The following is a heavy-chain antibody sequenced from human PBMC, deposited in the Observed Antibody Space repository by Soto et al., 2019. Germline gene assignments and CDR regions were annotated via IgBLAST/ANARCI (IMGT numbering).Heavy chain of an antibody. Sequence: GESLKISCKGSGYSFTSYWIGWVRQMPGKGLEWMGIIYPGDSDTRYSPSFQGQVTVSADKSISTAYLQWSSLKASDTAMYYGARLWRHSSSWYYFDYWGQGTLVTVSS. CDR1: GYSFTSYW. J-gene: IGHJ4*02. D-gene: IGHD6-13*01. V-gene: IGHV5-51*01. CDR2: IYPGDSDT. CDR3: ARLWRHSSSWYYFDY.